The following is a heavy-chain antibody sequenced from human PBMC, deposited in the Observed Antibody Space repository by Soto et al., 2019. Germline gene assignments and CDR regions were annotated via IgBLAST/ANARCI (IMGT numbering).Heavy chain of an antibody. D-gene: IGHD3-22*01. CDR3: ARDGEYTYDSSGYFILLDY. Sequence: ASVKVSCKASGYTFTSYGISWVRQAPGQGLEWMGWISAYNGNTNYAQKLQGRVTMTTDTSTSTAYMELKSLRSDYTAVYYCARDGEYTYDSSGYFILLDYWGQGTLVTVSS. J-gene: IGHJ4*02. V-gene: IGHV1-18*01. CDR2: ISAYNGNT. CDR1: GYTFTSYG.